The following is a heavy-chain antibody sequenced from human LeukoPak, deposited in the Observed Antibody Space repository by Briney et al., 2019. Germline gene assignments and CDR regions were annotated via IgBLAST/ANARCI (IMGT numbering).Heavy chain of an antibody. Sequence: GRSLRLSCAASGFTFSSYAMHWVRQAPGKGLEWVAVISYDGSNKYYADSVKGRFTISRDNSKNTLYLQMNSLRAEDTAVYYCAKDAMVRGVIIPFDYWGQGTLVTVSS. V-gene: IGHV3-30*04. J-gene: IGHJ4*02. CDR3: AKDAMVRGVIIPFDY. CDR2: ISYDGSNK. CDR1: GFTFSSYA. D-gene: IGHD3-10*01.